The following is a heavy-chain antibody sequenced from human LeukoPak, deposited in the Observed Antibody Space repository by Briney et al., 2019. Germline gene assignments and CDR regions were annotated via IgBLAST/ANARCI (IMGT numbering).Heavy chain of an antibody. CDR3: ARGAYQLLFGFYYYYYMDV. Sequence: SVNVSFKSSGCTFSSYAISWVRQPPGPGLGWMGGIILIFGTANYAQKFQGRVTITADESTSTAYMELSSLRSEDTAVYYCARGAYQLLFGFYYYYYMDVWGKGTTVTVSS. CDR2: IILIFGTA. J-gene: IGHJ6*03. CDR1: GCTFSSYA. D-gene: IGHD2-2*01. V-gene: IGHV1-69*13.